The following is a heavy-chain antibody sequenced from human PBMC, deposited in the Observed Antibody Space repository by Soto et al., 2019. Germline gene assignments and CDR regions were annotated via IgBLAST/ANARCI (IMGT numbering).Heavy chain of an antibody. Sequence: ASVKVSCKASGYTFTSYGISWVRQAPGQGLEWMGWINANSGSTNYAQKLQGWVAMTRDTSISTAYMELSRLRSDDTAVYYCARIGYCSSTSCYGFDIWGQGTMVTVSS. D-gene: IGHD2-2*01. CDR1: GYTFTSYG. CDR2: INANSGST. J-gene: IGHJ3*02. CDR3: ARIGYCSSTSCYGFDI. V-gene: IGHV1-2*04.